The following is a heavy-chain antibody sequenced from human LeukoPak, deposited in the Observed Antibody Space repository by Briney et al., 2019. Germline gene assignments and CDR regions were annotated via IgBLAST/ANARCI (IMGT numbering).Heavy chain of an antibody. CDR3: ARVPYYYGSGSYLSPKYYMDV. V-gene: IGHV4-59*07. CDR2: IYYSGST. Sequence: PSHSPSLACTVAGASISSSCGSSIRQPAGGGLEWGRYIYYSGSTNYNPSLKSRVTISVDTSKNQFSLKLSSVTAADTAVYYCARVPYYYGSGSYLSPKYYMDVWGKGTTVTVSS. J-gene: IGHJ6*03. CDR1: GASISSSC. D-gene: IGHD3-10*01.